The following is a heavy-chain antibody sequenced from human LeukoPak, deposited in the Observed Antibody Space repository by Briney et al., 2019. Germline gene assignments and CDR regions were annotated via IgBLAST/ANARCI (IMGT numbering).Heavy chain of an antibody. J-gene: IGHJ6*04. CDR2: IYYSGST. CDR1: GGSISSYY. CDR3: ASTFGGVIALYGMDV. D-gene: IGHD3-16*02. V-gene: IGHV4-30-4*01. Sequence: SETLSLTCTVSGGSISSYYWSWIRQPPGKGLEWIGYIYYSGSTYYNPSLKSRVTISVDTSKNQFSLKLSSVTAADTAVYYCASTFGGVIALYGMDVWGKGTTVTVSS.